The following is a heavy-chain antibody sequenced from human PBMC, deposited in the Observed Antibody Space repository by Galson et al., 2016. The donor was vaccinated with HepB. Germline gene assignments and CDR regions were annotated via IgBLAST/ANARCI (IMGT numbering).Heavy chain of an antibody. V-gene: IGHV1-18*01. Sequence: SVKVSCKASGYIFSTSGISWVRQAPGQGLEWLGWISGRNGDTKYAQKFQGSVTMTADASTATAYMALRSLQSDDTAVYYCARDRYFGAGPRFDYWGQGTLLSASS. D-gene: IGHD3-3*01. CDR2: ISGRNGDT. CDR1: GYIFSTSG. J-gene: IGHJ4*02. CDR3: ARDRYFGAGPRFDY.